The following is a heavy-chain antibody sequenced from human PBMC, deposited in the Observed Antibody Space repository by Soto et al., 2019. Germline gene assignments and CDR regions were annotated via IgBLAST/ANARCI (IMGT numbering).Heavy chain of an antibody. V-gene: IGHV3-30-3*01. D-gene: IGHD3-22*01. J-gene: IGHJ4*02. CDR2: ISYDGNNK. CDR1: GFTFSSYA. CDR3: ARDLFFYYYDSSGYNLDY. Sequence: GSLRLSCAASGFTFSSYAMHWVRQAPGKGLEWVAVISYDGNNKYYADSVKGRFTISRDNSKNTLYLQMNSLRAEDTAVYYSARDLFFYYYDSSGYNLDYWGQGTLVTVSS.